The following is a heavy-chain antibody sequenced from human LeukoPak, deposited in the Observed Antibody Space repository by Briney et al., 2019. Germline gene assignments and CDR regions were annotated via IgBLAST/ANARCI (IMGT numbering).Heavy chain of an antibody. J-gene: IGHJ4*02. D-gene: IGHD2-15*01. CDR1: GYTFTGYY. Sequence: ASVKVSCKASGYTFTGYYMHWVRQAPGQGLEWMGWINPNSGGTNYAQKFQGRVTMTRDTSISTAYMELSRLRSDDTAVYYCARDGRSGGYCSGGSCPKTNEYWGQGTLVTVSS. V-gene: IGHV1-2*02. CDR2: INPNSGGT. CDR3: ARDGRSGGYCSGGSCPKTNEY.